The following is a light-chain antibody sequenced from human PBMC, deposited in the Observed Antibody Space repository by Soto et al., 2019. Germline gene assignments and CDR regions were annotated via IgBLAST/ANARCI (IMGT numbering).Light chain of an antibody. Sequence: QSALTQPASVSGSLGQSITISCSGTSSDVGGYNYVSWYQQHPDKAPKLMIYEVSNRPSGVSNRFSGSKSGNTASLTVSGLQAEDEADYYCSSYTSGSTRYVFGTGTKLTVL. CDR1: SSDVGGYNY. J-gene: IGLJ1*01. CDR3: SSYTSGSTRYV. V-gene: IGLV2-14*01. CDR2: EVS.